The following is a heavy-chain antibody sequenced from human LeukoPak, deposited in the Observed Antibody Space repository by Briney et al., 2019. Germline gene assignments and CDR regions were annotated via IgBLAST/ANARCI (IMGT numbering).Heavy chain of an antibody. CDR1: GFTFSSYA. J-gene: IGHJ4*02. V-gene: IGHV3-30*01. CDR3: AGVYDSSGYSGDY. Sequence: GGSLRLSCAASGFTFSSYAMHWVRQVPGKGLEWVAVISYDGSNKYYADSVKGRFTISRDNSKNTLYLQMNSLRAEDTAVYYCAGVYDSSGYSGDYWGQGTLVTVSS. CDR2: ISYDGSNK. D-gene: IGHD3-22*01.